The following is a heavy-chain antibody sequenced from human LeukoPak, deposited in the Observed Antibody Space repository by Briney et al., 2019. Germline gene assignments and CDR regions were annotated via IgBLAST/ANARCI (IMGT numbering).Heavy chain of an antibody. V-gene: IGHV5-51*01. CDR2: IYPGDSGT. CDR3: ARHKTVGATYGYYYYYMDV. Sequence: GESLKISCKGSGYSFTSYWIGWVRQMPGKGLEWMGIIYPGDSGTRYSPSFQGQVTISADKSISIAYLQWSGLKASDTAMYYCARHKTVGATYGYYYYYMDVWGKGTTVTVSS. J-gene: IGHJ6*03. CDR1: GYSFTSYW. D-gene: IGHD1-26*01.